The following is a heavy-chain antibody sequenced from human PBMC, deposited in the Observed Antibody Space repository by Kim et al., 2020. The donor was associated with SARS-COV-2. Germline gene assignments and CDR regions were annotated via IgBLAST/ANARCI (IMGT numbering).Heavy chain of an antibody. CDR3: ARDHPRDGYNVYWYFDL. V-gene: IGHV4-59*01. Sequence: SETLSLTCTVSGGSITSYYWSWIRQPPGKGLEWIGYIYYSGITNYNPSLKSRVTISIDTSKNQFSLKLSSVTAADTAVYYCARDHPRDGYNVYWYFDLWGRGTLVTVSS. CDR2: IYYSGIT. J-gene: IGHJ2*01. CDR1: GGSITSYY. D-gene: IGHD5-12*01.